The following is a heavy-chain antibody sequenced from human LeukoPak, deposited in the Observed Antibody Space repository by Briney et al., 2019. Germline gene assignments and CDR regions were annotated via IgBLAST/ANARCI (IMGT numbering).Heavy chain of an antibody. CDR3: ARDPYGDYYFDY. Sequence: GGSLRLSCAASGFTFTSYSMNWVRQAPGKGLEWVSSISSSSSYIYYADSVKGRFTISRDNAKNSLYLQMNSLRAEDTAVYYCARDPYGDYYFDYWGQGTLVTVSS. CDR1: GFTFTSYS. CDR2: ISSSSSYI. V-gene: IGHV3-21*01. J-gene: IGHJ4*02. D-gene: IGHD4-17*01.